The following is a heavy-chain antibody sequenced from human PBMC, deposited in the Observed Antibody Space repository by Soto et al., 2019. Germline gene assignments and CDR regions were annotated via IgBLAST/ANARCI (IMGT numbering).Heavy chain of an antibody. D-gene: IGHD3-22*01. CDR1: GFTFSSYG. CDR3: GKDIYYYDRSGDYAYDH. V-gene: IGHV3-30*18. J-gene: IGHJ4*02. CDR2: VSYDGSNK. Sequence: QVQLVESGGGVVQPGRSLRLSCAASGFTFSSYGVHWVRQAPGKGLEWVASVSYDGSNKHYADSVKGRFTISRDNSRNTLDLDMYSLRAVERAVCYCGKDIYYYDRSGDYAYDHWGQGTQVTVSS.